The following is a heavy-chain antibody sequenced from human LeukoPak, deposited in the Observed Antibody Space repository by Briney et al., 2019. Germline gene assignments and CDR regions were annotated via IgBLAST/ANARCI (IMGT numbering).Heavy chain of an antibody. CDR2: IKSKTDGGTT. D-gene: IGHD3-10*01. CDR1: GFTFSNAW. Sequence: GGSLRLSCAASGFTFSNAWMSWVRQAPGKGLEWVGRIKSKTDGGTTDYAAPVKGRFTISRDDSKNTLYLQMNSLKTEDTAVYYCTTIAITMVRGVIIMGDYWGQGTLVTVSS. V-gene: IGHV3-15*01. CDR3: TTIAITMVRGVIIMGDY. J-gene: IGHJ4*02.